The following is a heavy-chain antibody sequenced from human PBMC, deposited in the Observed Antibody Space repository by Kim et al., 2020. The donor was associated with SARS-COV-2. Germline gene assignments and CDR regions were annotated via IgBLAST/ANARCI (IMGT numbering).Heavy chain of an antibody. CDR3: ARHFGVIVVVPAARGWFDP. D-gene: IGHD2-2*01. CDR1: GYTFTGYY. Sequence: ASVKVSCKASGYTFTGYYMHWVRQAPGQGLEWMGWINPNSGGTNYAQKFQGRVTMTRDTSISTAYMELSRLRSDDTAVYYCARHFGVIVVVPAARGWFDPWGQGTLVTVSS. CDR2: INPNSGGT. V-gene: IGHV1-2*02. J-gene: IGHJ5*02.